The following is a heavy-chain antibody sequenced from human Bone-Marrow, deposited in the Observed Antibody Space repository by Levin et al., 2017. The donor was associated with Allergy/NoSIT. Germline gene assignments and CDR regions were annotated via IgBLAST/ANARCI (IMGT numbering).Heavy chain of an antibody. CDR1: GFTFNNAW. Sequence: GGSLRLSCAASGFTFNNAWISWVRQGPGKGLEWVGRFQSTPDGGTTDYAAPVKGRFTISRDDSENTLSLQMNSLKTEDTAVYYCTTALAVDYYYYAMDVWGQGTTVTVSS. J-gene: IGHJ6*02. V-gene: IGHV3-15*01. CDR3: TTALAVDYYYYAMDV. CDR2: FQSTPDGGTT.